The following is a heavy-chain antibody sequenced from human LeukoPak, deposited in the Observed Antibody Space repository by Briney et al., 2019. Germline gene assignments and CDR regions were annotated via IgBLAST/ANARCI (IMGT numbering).Heavy chain of an antibody. Sequence: KPAETLSLTCTVSGGSISSNYWSWVRQPPGKGLEWIGYIYYSGHTNHNPSLKSRVTISLDTSKNQFSLNLSSVTAADTAVYYCARTVGTSSLGYSDYWGQGTLVTVSS. CDR1: GGSISSNY. V-gene: IGHV4-59*08. CDR3: ARTVGTSSLGYSDY. D-gene: IGHD6-6*01. CDR2: IYYSGHT. J-gene: IGHJ4*02.